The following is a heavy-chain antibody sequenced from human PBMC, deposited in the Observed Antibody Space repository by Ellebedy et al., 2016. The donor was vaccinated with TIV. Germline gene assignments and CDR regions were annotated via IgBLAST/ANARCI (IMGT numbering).Heavy chain of an antibody. CDR3: AKESQADDMVRASPDY. D-gene: IGHD3-10*01. V-gene: IGHV3-43*02. Sequence: GESLKISCAASGFTFSSYSMNWVRQAQGKGLEWVSLISGDGGSTYYADSVKGRFTISRDNSKNSLYLQMNSLRTEDTALYYCAKESQADDMVRASPDYWGQGTLVTVSS. CDR2: ISGDGGST. J-gene: IGHJ4*02. CDR1: GFTFSSYS.